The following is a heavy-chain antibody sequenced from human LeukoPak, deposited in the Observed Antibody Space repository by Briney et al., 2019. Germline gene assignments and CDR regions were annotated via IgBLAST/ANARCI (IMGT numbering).Heavy chain of an antibody. J-gene: IGHJ4*02. D-gene: IGHD5-24*01. CDR2: ISSGGST. CDR3: SKDRMATKSFDY. Sequence: QPGESLRLSCAASGFTVSSNYMSWVPQAPGKGLEWVSVISSGGSTYYADSVKGRFTISRDSSKNTLYLQMNSLRAEDTAVYYCSKDRMATKSFDYWGQGTLVTVSS. CDR1: GFTVSSNY. V-gene: IGHV3-66*02.